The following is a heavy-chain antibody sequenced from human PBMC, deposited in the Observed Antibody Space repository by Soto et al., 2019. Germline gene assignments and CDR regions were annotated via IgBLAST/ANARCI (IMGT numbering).Heavy chain of an antibody. D-gene: IGHD3-3*01. J-gene: IGHJ6*02. V-gene: IGHV1-18*04. CDR1: GYTSTSYY. CDR2: ISAYNGNT. CDR3: ARRSRFLEWLSDYYYGMDV. Sequence: ASVKVSCKASGYTSTSYYMHWVRQAPGQGLEWMGWISAYNGNTNYAQKLQGRVTMTTDTSTSTAYMELRSLRSDDTAVYYCARRSRFLEWLSDYYYGMDVWGQ.